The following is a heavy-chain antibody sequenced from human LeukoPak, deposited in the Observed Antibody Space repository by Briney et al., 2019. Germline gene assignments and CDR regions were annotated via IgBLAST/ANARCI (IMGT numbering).Heavy chain of an antibody. CDR1: GFTFRSYG. CDR2: ISYDGSNT. Sequence: HPGRSLRLSCAASGFTFRSYGIHWVRQAPGKGLEWVAVISYDGSNTYYADSVKGRFTISRDSAKNSLYLQMNSLRAEDTAVYYCAKERGYSYGYDAFDIWGQGTMVTVSS. V-gene: IGHV3-30*18. CDR3: AKERGYSYGYDAFDI. D-gene: IGHD5-18*01. J-gene: IGHJ3*02.